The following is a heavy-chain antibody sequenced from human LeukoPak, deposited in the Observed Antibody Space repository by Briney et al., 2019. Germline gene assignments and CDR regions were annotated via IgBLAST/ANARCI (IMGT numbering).Heavy chain of an antibody. V-gene: IGHV4-39*07. CDR1: GGSISSSSYY. J-gene: IGHJ4*02. D-gene: IGHD6-13*01. CDR3: ASFTFGSSWYEPFDY. CDR2: IYYSGST. Sequence: SETLSLTCTDSGGSISSSSYYWGWIRQPPGKGLEWIGSIYYSGSTYYNPSLKSRVTISVDTSKNQFSLKLSSVTAADTAVYYCASFTFGSSWYEPFDYWGQGTLVTVSS.